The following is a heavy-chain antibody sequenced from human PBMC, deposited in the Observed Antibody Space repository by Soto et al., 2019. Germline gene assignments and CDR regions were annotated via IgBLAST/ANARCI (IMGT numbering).Heavy chain of an antibody. Sequence: GGSLRLSCAASGFTVSSNYMSWVRQAPGKGLEWVSVIYSGGNTYYADSVKGRFTISRDNSKNTLYLQMNSLRAEDTAVYYCARDSPGTSDYWGQGTLVTVSS. J-gene: IGHJ4*02. V-gene: IGHV3-66*01. CDR3: ARDSPGTSDY. CDR1: GFTVSSNY. D-gene: IGHD6-13*01. CDR2: IYSGGNT.